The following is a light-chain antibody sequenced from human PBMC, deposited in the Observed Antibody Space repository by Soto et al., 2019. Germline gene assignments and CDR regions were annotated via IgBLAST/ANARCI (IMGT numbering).Light chain of an antibody. CDR2: ENN. J-gene: IGLJ3*02. CDR1: SSNIGGNT. CDR3: AAWDDSLKGPV. Sequence: QSVLTQPPSTSGSPGQRVTMSCSGSSSNIGGNTVNWYQQFPGTAPKLLIYENNPRPSGVPDRFSGSKSGTSASLAISGLQSEDEADYHCAAWDDSLKGPVFGGGTKLTVL. V-gene: IGLV1-44*01.